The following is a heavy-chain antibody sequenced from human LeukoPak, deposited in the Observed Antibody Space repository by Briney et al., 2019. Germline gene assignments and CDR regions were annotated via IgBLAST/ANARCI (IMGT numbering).Heavy chain of an antibody. CDR1: GDSISSYY. V-gene: IGHV4-59*01. J-gene: IGHJ3*02. CDR3: ARWGQHTALRVDAFDI. D-gene: IGHD3-16*01. Sequence: PSETLSLTCTVSGDSISSYYWNWIRQPPGKGLEWIGYGHYSGSTFYNPSLSSRVTLSVDTSTNQFSLNLRSVTAADTAVYYCARWGQHTALRVDAFDIWGQGTMVTVSS. CDR2: GHYSGST.